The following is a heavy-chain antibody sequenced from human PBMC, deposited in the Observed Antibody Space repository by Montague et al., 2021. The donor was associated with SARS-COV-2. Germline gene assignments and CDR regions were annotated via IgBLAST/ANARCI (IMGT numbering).Heavy chain of an antibody. V-gene: IGHV2-70*01. D-gene: IGHD6-19*01. CDR3: ARVRTEQWLALSFDY. Sequence: VKPTQTLTLTCTFSGFSLRTSGMCVSWIRQPPGKALEWLALIGWDDDKYYSTSLETRLNISKDTSKNQVVLTMTNMDPVDTATYYCARVRTEQWLALSFDYWGQGTLVTVSS. J-gene: IGHJ4*02. CDR2: IGWDDDK. CDR1: GFSLRTSGMC.